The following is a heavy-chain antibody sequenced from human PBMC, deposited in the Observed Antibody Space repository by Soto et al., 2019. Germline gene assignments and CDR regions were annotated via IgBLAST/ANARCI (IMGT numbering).Heavy chain of an antibody. J-gene: IGHJ4*02. D-gene: IGHD2-15*01. Sequence: SETLSRTCAVSCYSISSGYYWGWIRQPPGKGLEWIGSIYHSGITYYNPYLKSRVTISVDTSKNQFSLKLSSVTAADTAVYYCARVKLAGRGGFEYWGQGTLVTLSS. V-gene: IGHV4-38-2*01. CDR3: ARVKLAGRGGFEY. CDR2: IYHSGIT. CDR1: CYSISSGYY.